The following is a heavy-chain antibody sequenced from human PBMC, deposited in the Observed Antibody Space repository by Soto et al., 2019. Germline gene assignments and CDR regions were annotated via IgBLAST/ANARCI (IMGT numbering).Heavy chain of an antibody. V-gene: IGHV3-33*01. CDR3: ARDSIAVAQYYFDY. J-gene: IGHJ4*02. CDR2: IWYDGSNK. CDR1: GFTFSSYG. D-gene: IGHD6-19*01. Sequence: GGSLRLSCAASGFTFSSYGMHWVRQAPGKGLEWVAVIWYDGSNKYYADSVKGRFTISRDISKNTLYLQMNSLRAEDTAVYYCARDSIAVAQYYFDYWGQGTLVTVSS.